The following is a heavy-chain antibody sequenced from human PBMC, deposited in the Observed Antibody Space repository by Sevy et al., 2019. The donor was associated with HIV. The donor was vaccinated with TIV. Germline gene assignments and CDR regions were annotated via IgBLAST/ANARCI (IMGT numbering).Heavy chain of an antibody. CDR3: AGGDTTMITDLDY. D-gene: IGHD3-16*01. CDR2: VTSDGAI. J-gene: IGHJ4*02. CDR1: GLTFTTTG. Sequence: GGSLRLSCAASGLTFTTTGMSWVRQAPGKGLEWVAGVTSDGAIYYADSVRDRFTVSRDNSKNTLYLQLNSLRADDTAVFYCAGGDTTMITDLDYWGQGTLVTVSS. V-gene: IGHV3-23*01.